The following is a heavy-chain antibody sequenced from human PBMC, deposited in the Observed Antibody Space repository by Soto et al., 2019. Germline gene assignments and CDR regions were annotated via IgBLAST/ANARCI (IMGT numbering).Heavy chain of an antibody. J-gene: IGHJ6*03. V-gene: IGHV1-69*08. CDR2: IIPILGIA. CDR1: GGTFSSYT. CDR3: ARDRDRDSDPNGYYYSYMDV. D-gene: IGHD2-21*02. Sequence: QVQLVQSGAEVKKPGSSVKVSCKASGGTFSSYTISWVRQAPGQGLEWMGRIIPILGIANYAQKFQGRVTITADKSTSTAYMELSRLRSEDTAVYYCARDRDRDSDPNGYYYSYMDVWGKGTTVTDSS.